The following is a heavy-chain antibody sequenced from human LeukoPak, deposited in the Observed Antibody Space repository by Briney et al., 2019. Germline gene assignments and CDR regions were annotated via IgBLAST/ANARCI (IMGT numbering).Heavy chain of an antibody. CDR2: MNPNSGNT. CDR1: GYTFTSYY. Sequence: ASVKVSCKASGYTFTSYYMHWVRQAPGQGLEWMGWMNPNSGNTGYAQKFQGRVTMTRNTSISTAYMELSSLRSEDTAVYYCARGGYYATSWGQGTLVTVSS. CDR3: ARGGYYATS. V-gene: IGHV1-8*02. J-gene: IGHJ4*02. D-gene: IGHD3-3*01.